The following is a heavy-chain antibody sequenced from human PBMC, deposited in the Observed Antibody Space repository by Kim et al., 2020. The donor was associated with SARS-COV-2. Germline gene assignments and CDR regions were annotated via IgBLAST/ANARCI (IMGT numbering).Heavy chain of an antibody. CDR2: IYYSGST. V-gene: IGHV4-39*01. CDR3: ARHGHYSSGWYWGY. CDR1: GGSISSSSYY. D-gene: IGHD6-19*01. J-gene: IGHJ4*02. Sequence: SETLSLTCTVSGGSISSSSYYWGWIRQPPGKGLEWIGSIYYSGSTYYNPSLKSRVTISVDTSKNQFSLKLSSVTAADTAVYYCARHGHYSSGWYWGYWGQGTLVTVSS.